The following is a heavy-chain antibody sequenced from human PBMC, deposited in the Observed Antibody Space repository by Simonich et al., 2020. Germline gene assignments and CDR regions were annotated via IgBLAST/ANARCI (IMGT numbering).Heavy chain of an antibody. J-gene: IGHJ4*02. V-gene: IGHV1-2*02. D-gene: IGHD2-2*01. CDR1: GYTFTGYY. CDR3: ARVPDRVLNAGVTFDY. CDR2: VNPNSGCT. Sequence: QVQLVQSGAEVKKPGSSVKVYCKASGYTFTGYYMHWVRQAPGQGLEWRGWVNPNSGCTNDAQKCQGRVTMTRDTSISTAYMELSRLRSDYTAVYYCARVPDRVLNAGVTFDYWGQGTLVTVSS.